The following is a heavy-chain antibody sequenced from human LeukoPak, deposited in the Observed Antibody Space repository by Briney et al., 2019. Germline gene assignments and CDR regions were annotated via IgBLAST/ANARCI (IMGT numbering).Heavy chain of an antibody. J-gene: IGHJ4*02. CDR1: GGSFSGYY. V-gene: IGHV4-34*01. D-gene: IGHD3-22*01. Sequence: KSSETLSLTCAVYGGSFSGYYWSWLPQPPGKGLEWIGEINHSRSTNYNPSLKSRVTISVDTSKNQFSRKLSSVTAADTAVYYCARPNYYDSSGYSDYWGQGTLVTVSS. CDR2: INHSRST. CDR3: ARPNYYDSSGYSDY.